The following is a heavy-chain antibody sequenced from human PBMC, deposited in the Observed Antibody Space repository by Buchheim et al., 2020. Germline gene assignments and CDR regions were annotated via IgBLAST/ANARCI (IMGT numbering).Heavy chain of an antibody. Sequence: QLQLQESGPGLVKPSETLSLTCTVSGGSISSSSYYWGWIRQPPGKGLEWIGSIYYSGSTYYNPSLKSRVTISVATSKNQFSLKLSSVTAADTAVYYCARERYSSSWYYYYGMDVWGQGTT. CDR1: GGSISSSSYY. CDR2: IYYSGST. D-gene: IGHD6-13*01. J-gene: IGHJ6*02. V-gene: IGHV4-39*07. CDR3: ARERYSSSWYYYYGMDV.